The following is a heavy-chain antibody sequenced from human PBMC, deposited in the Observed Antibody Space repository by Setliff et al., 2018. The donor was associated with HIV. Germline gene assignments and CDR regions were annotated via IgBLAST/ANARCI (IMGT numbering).Heavy chain of an antibody. CDR2: FYYSGNT. CDR1: GGSISSHY. D-gene: IGHD3-3*01. V-gene: IGHV4-59*11. Sequence: SETLSLTCTVSGGSISSHYWSRIRQPPGKGLEWIGSFYYSGNTNYNPSLKSRLTISLDTSKNHFSLKLNSVTAADTAVYYCAGDNPRDLAFDIWGQGTVVTVSS. J-gene: IGHJ3*02. CDR3: AGDNPRDLAFDI.